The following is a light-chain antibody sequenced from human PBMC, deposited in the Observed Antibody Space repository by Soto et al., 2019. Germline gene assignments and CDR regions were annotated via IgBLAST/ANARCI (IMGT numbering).Light chain of an antibody. J-gene: IGKJ5*01. V-gene: IGKV3-20*01. CDR1: HSVSSNY. CDR2: DAS. Sequence: EIVSTQSPGTLSLSPWARATLCFSASHSVSSNYLAWYQQKPGQAPRLLIYDASSRATGIPDRFSGSGSATDFTLTISRLEPGDFAVYYCQQYGSSPITFGQGTRLEI. CDR3: QQYGSSPIT.